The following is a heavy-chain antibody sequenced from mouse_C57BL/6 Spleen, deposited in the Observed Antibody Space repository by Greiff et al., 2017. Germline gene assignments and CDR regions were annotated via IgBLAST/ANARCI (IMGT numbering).Heavy chain of an antibody. J-gene: IGHJ2*01. CDR2: IHPNSGST. CDR3: ARSILITTVVAVDY. V-gene: IGHV1-64*01. CDR1: GYTFTSYW. D-gene: IGHD1-1*01. Sequence: QVQLQQPGAELVKPGASVKLSCKASGYTFTSYWMHWVKQRPGQGLEWIGMIHPNSGSTNYNEKFKSKATLTVDKSSSTAYMQLSSLTSEDSAVYYCARSILITTVVAVDYWGQGTTLTVSS.